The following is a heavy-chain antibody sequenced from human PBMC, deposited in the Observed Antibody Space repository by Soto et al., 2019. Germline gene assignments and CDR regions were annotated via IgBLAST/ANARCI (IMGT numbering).Heavy chain of an antibody. CDR3: ARDHGYSYGYVAIDY. Sequence: EVQLVESGGGLVKPGGSLRLSCAASGFTFSSYSMNWVRQAPGKGLEWVSSISSSSSYIYYADLVKGRFTISRDNAKNSLYLQMNSLRAEDTAVYYCARDHGYSYGYVAIDYWGQGTLVTVSS. CDR2: ISSSSSYI. CDR1: GFTFSSYS. J-gene: IGHJ4*02. D-gene: IGHD5-18*01. V-gene: IGHV3-21*01.